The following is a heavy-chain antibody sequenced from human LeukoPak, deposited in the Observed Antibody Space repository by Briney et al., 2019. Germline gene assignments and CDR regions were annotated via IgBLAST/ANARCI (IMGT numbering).Heavy chain of an antibody. Sequence: PGRSLRLSCAASRFAFSNYAMHWVRQTPGKGLEWVALISYDGSNKYYADSVKGRFTISRDNSKNTLYLQMNSLRAEDTALYFCARGDIVTATNFEFWGQGTLVTVSS. CDR1: RFAFSNYA. J-gene: IGHJ4*02. CDR3: ARGDIVTATNFEF. CDR2: ISYDGSNK. V-gene: IGHV3-30*04. D-gene: IGHD1-26*01.